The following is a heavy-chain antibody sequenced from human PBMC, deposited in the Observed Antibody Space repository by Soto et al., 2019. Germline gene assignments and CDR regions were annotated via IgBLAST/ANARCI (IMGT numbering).Heavy chain of an antibody. J-gene: IGHJ5*02. CDR1: AYTFTSYG. V-gene: IGHV1-18*04. Sequence: SVEVSCKASAYTFTSYGISWVRQAPGQGLEWMGWISAYNGNTNYAQKLQGRVTMTTDTSTSTAYMELRSLRSDDTAVYYCARDSSSATGGGWFDPWGQGTLVTVSS. D-gene: IGHD2-15*01. CDR3: ARDSSSATGGGWFDP. CDR2: ISAYNGNT.